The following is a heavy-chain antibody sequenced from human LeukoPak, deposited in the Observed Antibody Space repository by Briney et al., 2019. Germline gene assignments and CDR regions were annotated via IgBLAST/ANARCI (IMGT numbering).Heavy chain of an antibody. CDR2: IYYSGST. J-gene: IGHJ4*02. V-gene: IGHV4-59*01. D-gene: IGHD6-19*01. CDR1: GGSISSYY. CDR3: AREGYSSGWYGSLGY. Sequence: SETLSLTCTVSGGSISSYYWSWIRQPPGKGLEWIGCIYYSGSTNYNPSLKSRVTISVDTSKNQFSLKLSSVTAADTAVYYCAREGYSSGWYGSLGYWGQGTLVTVSS.